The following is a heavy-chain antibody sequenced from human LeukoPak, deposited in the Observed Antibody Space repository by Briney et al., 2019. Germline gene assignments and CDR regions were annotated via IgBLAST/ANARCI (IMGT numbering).Heavy chain of an antibody. CDR1: GYSFTGYH. CDR3: ARVQGYCSDGKCLF. D-gene: IGHD2-15*01. J-gene: IGHJ4*02. Sequence: ASVKVSCKASGYSFTGYHIHWVRQAPGQGLEWMGWINPNNGDTKYTQKFNDRVTMTRDTSINTAYMELNWLTSDDTAVYYCARVQGYCSDGKCLFWGQGTLISVSS. V-gene: IGHV1-2*02. CDR2: INPNNGDT.